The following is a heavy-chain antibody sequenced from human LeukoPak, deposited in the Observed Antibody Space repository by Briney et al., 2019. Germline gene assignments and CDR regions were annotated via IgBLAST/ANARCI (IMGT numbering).Heavy chain of an antibody. J-gene: IGHJ4*02. CDR2: VYYSGST. CDR3: ARGSDFWSGYSFDN. Sequence: PSETLSLTCTVSGGSISSYYWSWIRQPPGKGLEWIGYVYYSGSTEYDPSLKSRVTISVDTSKNQFSLKMNSVTAADTAVYYCARGSDFWSGYSFDNWGQGTLVTVSS. D-gene: IGHD3-3*01. CDR1: GGSISSYY. V-gene: IGHV4-59*01.